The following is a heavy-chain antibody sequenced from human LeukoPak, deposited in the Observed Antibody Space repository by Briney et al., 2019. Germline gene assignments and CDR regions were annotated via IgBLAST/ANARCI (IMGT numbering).Heavy chain of an antibody. J-gene: IGHJ4*02. V-gene: IGHV4-61*02. Sequence: NPSQTLSLTCTVSGGSISSGSYYWSWIRQPAEKGLEWIGRIYTSGSTNYNPSLKSRVTISVDTSKNQFSLKLSSVTAADTAVYYCARGSPVSSSYSYFDYWGQGTLVTVSS. CDR2: IYTSGST. CDR1: GGSISSGSYY. D-gene: IGHD6-6*01. CDR3: ARGSPVSSSYSYFDY.